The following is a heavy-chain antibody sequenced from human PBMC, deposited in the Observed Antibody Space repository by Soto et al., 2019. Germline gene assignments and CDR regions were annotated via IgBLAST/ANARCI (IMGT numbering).Heavy chain of an antibody. CDR1: GFTVSSNY. CDR3: ARGTFWYDY. V-gene: IGHV3-53*01. CDR2: IYSGGST. Sequence: PGGSLRLSCAASGFTVSSNYMSWVRQAPGKGLEWVSVIYSGGSTYYADSVKGRFTISRDNAKSTLYLEMSSLRAEDTALYYCARGTFWYDYWGQGILVTVSS. J-gene: IGHJ4*02. D-gene: IGHD6-13*01.